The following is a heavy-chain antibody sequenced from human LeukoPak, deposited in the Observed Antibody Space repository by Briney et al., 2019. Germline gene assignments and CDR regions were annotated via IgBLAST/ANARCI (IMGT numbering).Heavy chain of an antibody. CDR1: GYTFTSYA. V-gene: IGHV1-3*01. J-gene: IGHJ3*02. CDR3: ARAEDIVVVGDAFDI. Sequence: ASVMVSCKASGYTFTSYAMHWVRQAPGQRLEWMGWINAGNGNTKYSQKFQGRVTITRDTSASTAYMELSSLRSEDTAVYYCARAEDIVVVGDAFDIWGQGTMVTVSS. CDR2: INAGNGNT. D-gene: IGHD2-15*01.